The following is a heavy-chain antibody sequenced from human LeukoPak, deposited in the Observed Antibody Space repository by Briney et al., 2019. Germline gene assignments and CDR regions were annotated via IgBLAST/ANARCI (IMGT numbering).Heavy chain of an antibody. CDR1: GFTFSSFA. V-gene: IGHV3-23*01. CDR2: ISGSGLST. D-gene: IGHD4-17*01. Sequence: GRSLRLSCAASGFTFSSFAMSWVRQAPGKGLEWVSGISGSGLSTYYADSVKGRFTISRDNSKNTLSLQMNSLRAEDTAVYYCAREESEWKLIQTTATDSWGQGTLVTVSS. CDR3: AREESEWKLIQTTATDS. J-gene: IGHJ5*01.